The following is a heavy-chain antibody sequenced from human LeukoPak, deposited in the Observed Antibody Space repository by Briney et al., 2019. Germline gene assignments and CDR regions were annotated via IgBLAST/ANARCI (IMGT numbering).Heavy chain of an antibody. V-gene: IGHV3-48*01. CDR3: AKPRWFGQLYGDYFDY. D-gene: IGHD3-10*01. J-gene: IGHJ4*02. CDR1: GLIFSRYS. Sequence: GGSLRLSCAASGLIFSRYSMNWVRQAPGKGLEWVSHISSSSSTINYADSVKGRFTISRDNAKNSLYLQMNSLRAEDTAVYYCAKPRWFGQLYGDYFDYWGQGTLVTVSS. CDR2: ISSSSSTI.